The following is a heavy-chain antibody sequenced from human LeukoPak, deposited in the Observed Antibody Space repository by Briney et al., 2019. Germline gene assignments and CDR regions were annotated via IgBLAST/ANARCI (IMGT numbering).Heavy chain of an antibody. J-gene: IGHJ3*02. CDR1: GYSFTSYR. CDR3: AGTLDYGDYLI. Sequence: GESLQISCKGSGYSFTSYRIGWVRPKRGKGLEWMGIIYPGDSDTRYSPSFQGQVTISADKSISTAYLQWSSLKASDTAMYYCAGTLDYGDYLIWGQGTLVTVSS. D-gene: IGHD4-17*01. V-gene: IGHV5-51*01. CDR2: IYPGDSDT.